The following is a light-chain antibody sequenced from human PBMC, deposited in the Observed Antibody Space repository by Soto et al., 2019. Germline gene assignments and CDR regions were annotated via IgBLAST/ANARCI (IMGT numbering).Light chain of an antibody. J-gene: IGKJ1*01. CDR2: DAS. CDR1: QSVNIY. V-gene: IGKV3-11*01. Sequence: EIMIKQSPATLSVYHGEGATLSCRASQSVNIYLAWYQQKPGQAPRLLIYDASNRATGIPARFSGSGSGTDFTLTISSLEPEDFAVYYCQQRINWPPTFGQGTKVDIK. CDR3: QQRINWPPT.